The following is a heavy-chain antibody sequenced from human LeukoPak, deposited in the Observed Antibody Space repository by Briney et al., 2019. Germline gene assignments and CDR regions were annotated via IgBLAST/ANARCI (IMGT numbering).Heavy chain of an antibody. CDR3: ARGVYIAAAQYGY. J-gene: IGHJ4*02. D-gene: IGHD6-13*01. V-gene: IGHV4-59*01. CDR2: IYYSGTT. CDR1: GGSISSYY. Sequence: PSETLSLTGTVSGGSISSYYWSWIRQPPGKGLEWIGYIYYSGTTNYNPSLKSRVTISVDTSKNQFSLKLSSVTAADTAVYYCARGVYIAAAQYGYWGQGTLVTVSS.